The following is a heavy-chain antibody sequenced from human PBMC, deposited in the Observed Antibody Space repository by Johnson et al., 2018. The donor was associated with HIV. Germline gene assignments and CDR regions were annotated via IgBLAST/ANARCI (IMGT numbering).Heavy chain of an antibody. CDR1: GFTFSSYA. V-gene: IGHV3-30*04. J-gene: IGHJ3*02. CDR2: ISYDGSNK. Sequence: QVQLVESGGNVVQPGRSLRLSCAASGFTFSSYAMHWVRQAPSKGLEWVAVISYDGSNKYYADSVKGRFTISRDNAKNTLYLHMNSLRAEDTAVYYCAREVDGFDIWGQGTMVTVSS. CDR3: AREVDGFDI.